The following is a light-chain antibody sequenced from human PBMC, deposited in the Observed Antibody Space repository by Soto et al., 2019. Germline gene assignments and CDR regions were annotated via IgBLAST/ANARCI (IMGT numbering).Light chain of an antibody. V-gene: IGKV1-5*03. CDR2: KAS. Sequence: DIQMTQSPSTLSASVGDRVTITCRASQSISSWLAWYQQKPGKAPKLLIYKASSLESGVPPRFSGSGSGTDFTLTISSLQPDDLATYYCQQYNSYLWTFGKGTKVEIK. J-gene: IGKJ1*01. CDR1: QSISSW. CDR3: QQYNSYLWT.